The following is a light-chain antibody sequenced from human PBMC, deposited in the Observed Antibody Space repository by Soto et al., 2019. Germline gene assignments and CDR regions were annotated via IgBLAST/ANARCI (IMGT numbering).Light chain of an antibody. CDR3: QRYSDYQYS. CDR2: KAT. V-gene: IGKV1-5*03. J-gene: IGKJ2*03. CDR1: ESITTW. Sequence: DIQMTQSPSTLSASVGDRVTITCRASESITTWLAWYQQKPGKAPKLLIYKATNLQSGVPSRFSGSGSGTEFSLTISSLQPDDFATYYCQRYSDYQYSFGQGT.